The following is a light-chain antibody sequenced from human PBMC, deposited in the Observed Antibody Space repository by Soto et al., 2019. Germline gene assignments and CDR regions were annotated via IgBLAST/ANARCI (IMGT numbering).Light chain of an antibody. CDR1: SSNIGAGYD. CDR3: QSYDSSLSGSGV. V-gene: IGLV1-40*01. J-gene: IGLJ2*01. CDR2: GNN. Sequence: QSVLTQPPSVSGAPGQRVTISCTGSSSNIGAGYDVHWYQQLPGTAPKLLIYGNNNRPSGVPDRFSGSKSGTSASLAITGLQAEYEGDYYCQSYDSSLSGSGVFGGGTQLTVL.